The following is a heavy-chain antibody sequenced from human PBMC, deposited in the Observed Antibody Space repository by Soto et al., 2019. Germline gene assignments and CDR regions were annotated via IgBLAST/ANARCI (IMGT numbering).Heavy chain of an antibody. Sequence: SETLPFTCTVSGGSISSYYRRWIRQPPGKGLERLGYIYYRGSTNYNPSLKSRVTISVDTSKNQFSLKPSSVTAADTAVYYCASSTYYDFWSGYWAFDYWGQGTLVTVSS. CDR2: IYYRGST. V-gene: IGHV4-59*01. D-gene: IGHD3-3*01. CDR3: ASSTYYDFWSGYWAFDY. J-gene: IGHJ4*02. CDR1: GGSISSYY.